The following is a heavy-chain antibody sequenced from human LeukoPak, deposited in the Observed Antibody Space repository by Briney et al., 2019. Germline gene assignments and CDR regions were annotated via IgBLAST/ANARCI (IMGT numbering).Heavy chain of an antibody. CDR1: GYTFTSYG. CDR2: ISAYNGNT. J-gene: IGHJ3*02. CDR3: ARVIYYYDSSGYGALDAFDI. D-gene: IGHD3-22*01. V-gene: IGHV1-18*01. Sequence: GASVKVSCKASGYTFTSYGISWVRQAPGQGLEWMGWISAYNGNTNYAQKLQGRVTMTTDTSTSTAYMELRSLRSDDTAVYYCARVIYYYDSSGYGALDAFDIWGQGTMVTVSS.